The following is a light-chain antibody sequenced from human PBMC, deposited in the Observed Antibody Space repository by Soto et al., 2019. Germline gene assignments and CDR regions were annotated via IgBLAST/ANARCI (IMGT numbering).Light chain of an antibody. V-gene: IGKV3-20*01. CDR1: QSVSSSY. Sequence: EIVLTQSPGTLSLSPGERATLSCRASQSVSSSYLAWYQQKPGQAPRLLIYGISSRATGIPDRFSGSGSGTDFTLTISRLEPEDFAVYYCQQYRSSPGTFGQGTKVEIK. CDR3: QQYRSSPGT. CDR2: GIS. J-gene: IGKJ1*01.